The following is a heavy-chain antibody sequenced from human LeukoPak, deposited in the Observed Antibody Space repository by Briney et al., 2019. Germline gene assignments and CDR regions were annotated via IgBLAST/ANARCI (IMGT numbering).Heavy chain of an antibody. Sequence: SVKVSCKASGGTFSSYAISWVRQAPGQGLEWMGGIIPIFGTANYAQKFQGRVTITADESTSTAYMELSSLRSEDTAVYYCASTVVRWLQLGDYWGQGTLVTASS. V-gene: IGHV1-69*13. J-gene: IGHJ4*02. CDR1: GGTFSSYA. CDR3: ASTVVRWLQLGDY. D-gene: IGHD5-24*01. CDR2: IIPIFGTA.